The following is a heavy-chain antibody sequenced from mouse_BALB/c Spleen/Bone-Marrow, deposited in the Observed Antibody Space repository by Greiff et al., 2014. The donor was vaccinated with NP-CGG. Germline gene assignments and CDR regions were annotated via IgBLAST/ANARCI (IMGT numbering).Heavy chain of an antibody. CDR3: ARHITTVVADY. D-gene: IGHD1-1*01. CDR2: ISSGGSYT. J-gene: IGHJ2*01. CDR1: GFTFSSYA. Sequence: LVESGGGLVKPGGSLKLSCAASGFTFSSYAMSWVRQTPEKRLEWVATISSGGSYTYYPDSVKGRFTISRDNAKNTLYLQMSSLRSEDTAMYYCARHITTVVADYWGQGTTLTVSS. V-gene: IGHV5-9-3*01.